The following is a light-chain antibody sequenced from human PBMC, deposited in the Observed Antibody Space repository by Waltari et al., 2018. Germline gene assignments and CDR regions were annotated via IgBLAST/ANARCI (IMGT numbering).Light chain of an antibody. J-gene: IGKJ4*01. CDR2: AAS. CDR3: QQAYYFPFT. V-gene: IGKV1D-12*01. CDR1: QGISIW. Sequence: DIQMTQSPSSVSASVGDTVTITCRASQGISIWLAWYQQKAGRTPKFLIYAASSLESGVPSRFSGSGSGTDFTLTITSLQPEDFATYYCQQAYYFPFTFGGGTKVEI.